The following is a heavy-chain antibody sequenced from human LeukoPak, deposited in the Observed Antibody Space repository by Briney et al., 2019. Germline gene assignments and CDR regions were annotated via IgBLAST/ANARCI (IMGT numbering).Heavy chain of an antibody. V-gene: IGHV3-30*02. D-gene: IGHD1-26*01. J-gene: IGHJ6*03. Sequence: PGGSLRLSCAASGFTFSSYGMHWVRQAPGKGLEWVAFIRYDGSNKYYADSVKGRFTISRDNSKNTLYLQMNSLRAEDTAVYYCAKVGRKLSGSYYMNYYYYYMDVWGKGPTVTVSS. CDR2: IRYDGSNK. CDR1: GFTFSSYG. CDR3: AKVGRKLSGSYYMNYYYYYMDV.